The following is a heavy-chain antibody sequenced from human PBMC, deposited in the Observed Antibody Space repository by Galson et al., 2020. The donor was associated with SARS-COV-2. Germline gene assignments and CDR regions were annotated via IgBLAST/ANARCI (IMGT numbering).Heavy chain of an antibody. CDR3: ASLNPISYCSGGSCYSENAFDI. D-gene: IGHD2-15*01. J-gene: IGHJ3*02. V-gene: IGHV4-61*02. Sequence: SETLSLTCTVSGGSINSGSYYWSWIRQPAGKGLEWIGRIYTSGSTNYNPSLKSRVTISVDTSKNQFSLKLSSVTAADTAVYYCASLNPISYCSGGSCYSENAFDIWGQGKMVTVSS. CDR2: IYTSGST. CDR1: GGSINSGSYY.